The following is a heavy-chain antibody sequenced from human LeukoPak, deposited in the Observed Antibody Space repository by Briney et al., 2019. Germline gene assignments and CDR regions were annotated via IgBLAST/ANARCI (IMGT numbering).Heavy chain of an antibody. D-gene: IGHD5-24*01. Sequence: SETLSLTCTVSGGSISSGDYYWSWIRQPPGKGLEWIGYIYYSGSTYYNPSLKSRVTISVDTSKNQFSLKLSSVTAADTAVYYCAREMATITGSFDYWGQGTLVTVSS. CDR2: IYYSGST. CDR1: GGSISSGDYY. CDR3: AREMATITGSFDY. V-gene: IGHV4-30-4*01. J-gene: IGHJ4*02.